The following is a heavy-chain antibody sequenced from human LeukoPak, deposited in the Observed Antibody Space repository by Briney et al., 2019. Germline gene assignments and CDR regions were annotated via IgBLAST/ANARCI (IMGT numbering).Heavy chain of an antibody. J-gene: IGHJ3*02. Sequence: ASVKVSCKASGYTFNGYYIHWVRQAPGQGLEWMGWSNPNSGGTNYAQKFQGRVTMTRGTSISTAYMELSGLRADDTAVYHCANSDWSNDAFDIWGQGTMVTVSS. CDR3: ANSDWSNDAFDI. V-gene: IGHV1-2*02. CDR1: GYTFNGYY. D-gene: IGHD6-19*01. CDR2: SNPNSGGT.